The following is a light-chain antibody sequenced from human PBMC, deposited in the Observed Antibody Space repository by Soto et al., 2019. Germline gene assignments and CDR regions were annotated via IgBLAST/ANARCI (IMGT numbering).Light chain of an antibody. J-gene: IGKJ3*01. CDR3: QHYGSSLFT. V-gene: IGKV3-20*01. Sequence: EIVLTQSPGTLSLSPGERVTLSCRASQSVSSSYLAWYHQKPGQAPRLLIYGTSSRATGIPDRFSGSGSGTDFTLTISRLEPEDFAVYYCQHYGSSLFTFGPGTKVDIK. CDR2: GTS. CDR1: QSVSSSY.